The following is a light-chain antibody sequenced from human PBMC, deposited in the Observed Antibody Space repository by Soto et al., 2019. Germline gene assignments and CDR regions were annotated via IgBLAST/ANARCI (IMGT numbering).Light chain of an antibody. CDR3: QQYNNWPLT. CDR1: QTVVSW. Sequence: DIQITQSPATLSASVGDRVTITCRASQTVVSWLAWYQQKPGKAPKPLIYDASSLESGVPSRFSGSGSGTEFTLTISILQSEDFAVYYCQQYNNWPLTFGQGTRLEIK. V-gene: IGKV1-5*01. CDR2: DAS. J-gene: IGKJ5*01.